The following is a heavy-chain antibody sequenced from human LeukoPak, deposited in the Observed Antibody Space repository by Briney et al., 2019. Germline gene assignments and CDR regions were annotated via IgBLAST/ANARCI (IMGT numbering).Heavy chain of an antibody. J-gene: IGHJ3*02. CDR2: IWYDGSNK. CDR3: AKGIVEMATIGAFDI. V-gene: IGHV3-30*02. Sequence: GGSLRLSCAASGFTFSSYGMHWVRQAPGKGLEWVAVIWYDGSNKYYADSVKGRFTISRDNSKNTLYLQMNSLRAEDTAVYYCAKGIVEMATIGAFDIWGQGTMVTVSS. D-gene: IGHD5-24*01. CDR1: GFTFSSYG.